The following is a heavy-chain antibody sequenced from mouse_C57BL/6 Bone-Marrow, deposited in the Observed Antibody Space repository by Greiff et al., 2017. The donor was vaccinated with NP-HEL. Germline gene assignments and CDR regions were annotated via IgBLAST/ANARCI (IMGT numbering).Heavy chain of an antibody. D-gene: IGHD1-1*01. CDR2: ISSGGDYI. CDR3: TREVIYYYGSSPFDY. J-gene: IGHJ2*01. V-gene: IGHV5-9-1*02. CDR1: GFTFSSYA. Sequence: DVQLQESGEGLVKPGGSLKLSCAASGFTFSSYAMSWVRQTPEKRLAWVAYISSGGDYIYYEDTVKGRFTLSRDNARNTLYLQMSSLKSEDTAMYYCTREVIYYYGSSPFDYWGQGTTLTVSS.